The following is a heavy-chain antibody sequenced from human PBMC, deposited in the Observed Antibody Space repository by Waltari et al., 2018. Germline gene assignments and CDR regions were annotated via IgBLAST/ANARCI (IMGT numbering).Heavy chain of an antibody. D-gene: IGHD6-13*01. CDR1: GFIFSNYG. CDR2: ISAYNGNT. V-gene: IGHV1-18*01. J-gene: IGHJ4*02. Sequence: QLQLVQSGAEVKKPGSSVKVSCKGSGFIFSNYGITWVRQAPVQGLEWMGWISAYNGNTNYEQKFQGRVTMTTDTSTSTAYMELRSLRSDDTAVYYCARDDVDSSSFGGFWGQGTLVTVSS. CDR3: ARDDVDSSSFGGF.